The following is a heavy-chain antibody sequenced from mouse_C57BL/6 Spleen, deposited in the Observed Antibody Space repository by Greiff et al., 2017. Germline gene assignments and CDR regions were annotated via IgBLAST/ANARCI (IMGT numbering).Heavy chain of an antibody. CDR2: ISDGGSYT. CDR1: GFTFSSYA. J-gene: IGHJ1*03. V-gene: IGHV5-4*01. CDR3: ARESSQLQNFDV. D-gene: IGHD6-1*01. Sequence: EVKLVESGGGLVKPGGSLKLSCAASGFTFSSYAMSWVRQTPEKRLEWVATISDGGSYTYYPDNVKGRFTISRDNAKNNLYLQMSHLKSEDTAMYYCARESSQLQNFDVWGTGTTVTVSS.